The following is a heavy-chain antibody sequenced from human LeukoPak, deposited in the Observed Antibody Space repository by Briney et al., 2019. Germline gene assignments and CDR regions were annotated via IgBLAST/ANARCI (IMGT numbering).Heavy chain of an antibody. D-gene: IGHD3-22*01. CDR1: GGSFSGYY. CDR2: INHSGST. J-gene: IGHJ4*02. V-gene: IGHV4-34*01. Sequence: SETLSLTCAVYGGSFSGYYWSWIRQPPGKGLEWIGEINHSGSTYYNPSLKSRVTISVDTSKNQFSLKLSSVTAADTAVYYCARGLQSSGYSDYYFDYWGQGTLVTVSS. CDR3: ARGLQSSGYSDYYFDY.